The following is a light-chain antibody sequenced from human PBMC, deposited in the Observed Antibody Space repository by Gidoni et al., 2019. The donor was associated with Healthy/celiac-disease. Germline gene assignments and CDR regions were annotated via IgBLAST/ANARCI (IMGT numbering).Light chain of an antibody. CDR2: GAS. CDR3: QQYNNWPRT. Sequence: EIQVTQSPATLSVSPGVRAALSCRASQSVSSNLAWYQQKPGQAPRLLIYGASTRATGIPARFSGGGSGTEFTLTISSLQSEDFAVYYCQQYNNWPRTFXQXTKVEIK. J-gene: IGKJ1*01. V-gene: IGKV3-15*01. CDR1: QSVSSN.